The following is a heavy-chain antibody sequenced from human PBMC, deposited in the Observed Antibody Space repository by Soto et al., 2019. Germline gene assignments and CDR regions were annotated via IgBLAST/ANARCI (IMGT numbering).Heavy chain of an antibody. D-gene: IGHD2-15*01. CDR2: IYYSGST. Sequence: TLSLTCTVSGGSISSGGYYWSWIRQHPGKGLEWIGYIYYSGSTYYNPSLKSRVTISVDTSKNQFSLKLSSVIAADTAVYYCERDALLGYCSGGSCEYNWFDPWGQGTLVTVSS. CDR1: GGSISSGGYY. J-gene: IGHJ5*02. CDR3: ERDALLGYCSGGSCEYNWFDP. V-gene: IGHV4-31*03.